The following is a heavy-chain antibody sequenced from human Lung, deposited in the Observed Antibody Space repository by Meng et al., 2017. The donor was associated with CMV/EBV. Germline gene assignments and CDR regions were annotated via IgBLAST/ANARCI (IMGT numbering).Heavy chain of an antibody. CDR3: ARDGPRTGFIDH. CDR2: ISWDGKNK. Sequence: QVQLVESXXXXXQXXGXXRLSCAASGFTFSRSPMYWVRQTPGKILEWVAVISWDGKNKYYADSVKGRFTLSRDNSKNTLNLQMNSLKDDDTAVYYCARDGPRTGFIDHWGQGTLVTVSS. CDR1: GFTFSRSP. V-gene: IGHV3-30*04. D-gene: IGHD2-8*02. J-gene: IGHJ4*02.